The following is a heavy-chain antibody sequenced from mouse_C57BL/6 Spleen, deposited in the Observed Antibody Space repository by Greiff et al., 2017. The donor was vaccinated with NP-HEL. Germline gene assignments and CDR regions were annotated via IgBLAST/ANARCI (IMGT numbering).Heavy chain of an antibody. J-gene: IGHJ3*01. CDR3: AMGTGEGGSWFAY. Sequence: QVQLQQPGAELVKPGASVKVSCKASGYTFTSYWMHWVKQRPGQGLEWIGRIHPSDSDTNYNQKFKGKATLTVDKSSSTADMQLSSLTSEDSAVYYCAMGTGEGGSWFAYWGQGTLVTVSA. D-gene: IGHD4-1*01. CDR1: GYTFTSYW. CDR2: IHPSDSDT. V-gene: IGHV1-74*01.